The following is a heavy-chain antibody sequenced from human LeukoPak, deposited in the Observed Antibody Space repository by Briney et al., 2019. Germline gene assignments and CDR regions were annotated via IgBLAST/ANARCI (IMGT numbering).Heavy chain of an antibody. J-gene: IGHJ4*02. CDR1: GGSVSDYY. Sequence: PSETLSLTCTVSGGSVSDYYWSWIRQSPGKGLEWIGYIYYTGTSYNPSLKSRVTISADTSKNQFSLNLSSVTAADTAVYYCARASHDYGGYSHFDYWGQGTLVTVSS. CDR2: IYYTGT. CDR3: ARASHDYGGYSHFDY. D-gene: IGHD4-17*01. V-gene: IGHV4-59*02.